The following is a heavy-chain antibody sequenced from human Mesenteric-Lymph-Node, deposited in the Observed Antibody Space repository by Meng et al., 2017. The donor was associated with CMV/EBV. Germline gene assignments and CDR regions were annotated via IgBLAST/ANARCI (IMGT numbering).Heavy chain of an antibody. Sequence: SGGTFSSYAISWRRQAPGQGREWMGGISPIFGTANYAQRCQGRVTITADKSTSTAYMELSSLRSEDTAVYYCARVVADYYYYGMDVWGQGTTVTVSS. CDR2: ISPIFGTA. CDR3: ARVVADYYYYGMDV. V-gene: IGHV1-69*06. CDR1: GGTFSSYA. D-gene: IGHD2-15*01. J-gene: IGHJ6*02.